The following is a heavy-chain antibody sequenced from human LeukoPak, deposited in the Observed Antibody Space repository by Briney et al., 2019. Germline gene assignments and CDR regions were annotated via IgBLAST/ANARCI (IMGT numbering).Heavy chain of an antibody. V-gene: IGHV4-39*01. CDR2: IYYSGST. CDR3: ESAYSSGWYYFDY. J-gene: IGHJ4*02. D-gene: IGHD6-19*01. Sequence: SETLSLTCTVSGGSISSSSYYWGWIRQPPGKGLEWIGSIYYSGSTYYNPSLKSRVTISVDTSKNQFSLKLSSATAADTAVYYCESAYSSGWYYFDYWGQGTLVTVSS. CDR1: GGSISSSSYY.